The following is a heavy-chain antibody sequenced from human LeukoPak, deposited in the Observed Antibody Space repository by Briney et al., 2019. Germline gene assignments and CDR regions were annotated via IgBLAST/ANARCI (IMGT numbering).Heavy chain of an antibody. CDR3: TKEPPSGGDY. J-gene: IGHJ4*02. CDR2: ISASGST. Sequence: GGSLRLSCATSGFTSSSYAMSWVRQAPGKGLEWVSAISASGSTYYADSVKGRFTISRDNSKNTLYLQMNSLRAEDTAIYYCTKEPPSGGDYWGQGTLVTVSS. CDR1: GFTSSSYA. V-gene: IGHV3-23*01.